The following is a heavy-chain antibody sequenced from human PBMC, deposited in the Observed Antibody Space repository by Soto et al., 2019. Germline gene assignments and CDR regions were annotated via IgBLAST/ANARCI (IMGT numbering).Heavy chain of an antibody. V-gene: IGHV1-18*01. CDR3: ARGYDSSGSPSTFDY. CDR2: ISADSGNT. J-gene: IGHJ4*02. Sequence: ASVKVSCKASGYTFTSYGISWVRQAPGQGLEWMGWISADSGNTNYAQNLQGRVAITRDTSASTAYMELSSLRSEDTALYYCARGYDSSGSPSTFDYWGQGTLVTRLL. D-gene: IGHD3-22*01. CDR1: GYTFTSYG.